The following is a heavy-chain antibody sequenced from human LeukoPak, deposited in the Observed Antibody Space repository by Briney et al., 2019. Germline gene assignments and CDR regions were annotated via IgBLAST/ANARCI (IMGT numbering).Heavy chain of an antibody. CDR3: ARGGLVVPAAKYYYYYMDV. V-gene: IGHV1-8*01. Sequence: ASVKVSCKASGYTFTSYDINWVRQATGQGLEWMGWMNPNSGNTGYAQKFQGRVTMTRNTSISTAYMELSSLRSEDTAGYYCARGGLVVPAAKYYYYYMDVWGKGTTVTISS. J-gene: IGHJ6*03. CDR2: MNPNSGNT. CDR1: GYTFTSYD. D-gene: IGHD2-2*01.